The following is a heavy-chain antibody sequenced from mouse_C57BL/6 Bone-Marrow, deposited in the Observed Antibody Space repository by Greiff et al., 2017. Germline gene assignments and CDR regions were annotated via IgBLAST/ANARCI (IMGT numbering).Heavy chain of an antibody. D-gene: IGHD1-1*01. CDR3: ARGDYVSSGYYFDY. Sequence: QVQLQQPGAELVRPGSSVKLSCKASGYTFTSYWMDWVKQRPGQGLEWIGNIYPSDSETHYNQKFKDKATLTVDKSSSTAYMQLSSLTSEDSAVYYCARGDYVSSGYYFDYWGQGTTLTVSP. CDR1: GYTFTSYW. V-gene: IGHV1-61*01. J-gene: IGHJ2*01. CDR2: IYPSDSET.